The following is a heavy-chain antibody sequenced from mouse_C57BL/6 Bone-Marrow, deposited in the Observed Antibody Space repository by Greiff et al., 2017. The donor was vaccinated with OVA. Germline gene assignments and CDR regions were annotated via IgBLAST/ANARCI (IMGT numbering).Heavy chain of an antibody. J-gene: IGHJ4*01. D-gene: IGHD2-4*01. CDR3: VSRNDYDDAMDY. V-gene: IGHV10-1*01. Sequence: EVQLVESGGGLVQPKGSLKLSCAASGFSFNTYAMNWVRQAPGKGLEWVARIRSKSNNYATYYAVSVKDRFTISRADSASMLYLHMHHLKTENPAMYYSVSRNDYDDAMDYWGQGTSVTVSS. CDR2: IRSKSNNYAT. CDR1: GFSFNTYA.